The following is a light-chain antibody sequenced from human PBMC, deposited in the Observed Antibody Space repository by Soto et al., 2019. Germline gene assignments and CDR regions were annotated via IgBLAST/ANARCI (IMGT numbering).Light chain of an antibody. CDR2: EGS. CDR1: SSDVGSYNL. J-gene: IGLJ1*01. CDR3: CSYAGSSTPYV. V-gene: IGLV2-23*01. Sequence: QSVLTQPASVSGSPGQSITISCTGTSSDVGSYNLVSWHQQHPGKAPKLMIYEGSKRPSGVSNRFSGSKPGNTASLTISGLQAEDEADYYCCSYAGSSTPYVFGTGTKVTVL.